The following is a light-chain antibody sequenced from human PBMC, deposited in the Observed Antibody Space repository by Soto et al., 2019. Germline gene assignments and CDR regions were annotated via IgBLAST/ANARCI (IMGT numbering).Light chain of an antibody. CDR1: QNINNY. V-gene: IGKV1-39*01. J-gene: IGKJ1*01. Sequence: DIQMTQSPSSLSASVGDRVTISCRTSQNINNYLNWYQQRPGKAPKLLIYAASTLQSGVPSRFSGSGSGTDFTLAISSLQPEDFATYSCQQSYSTTWTFGQGTKVEIQ. CDR2: AAS. CDR3: QQSYSTTWT.